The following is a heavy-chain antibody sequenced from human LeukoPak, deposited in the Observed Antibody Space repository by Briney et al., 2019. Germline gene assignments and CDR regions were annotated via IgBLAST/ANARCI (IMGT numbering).Heavy chain of an antibody. CDR3: ARAWGGRDYYYMDV. CDR1: GGTFSSYA. Sequence: GASVKVSCKASGGTFSSYAISWVRQAPGQGLEWMGWISAYNGNTNYAQKLQGRVTMTTDTSTSTAYMELRSLRSDDTAVYYCARAWGGRDYYYMDVWGRGTTVTVSS. V-gene: IGHV1-18*01. D-gene: IGHD3-10*01. CDR2: ISAYNGNT. J-gene: IGHJ6*03.